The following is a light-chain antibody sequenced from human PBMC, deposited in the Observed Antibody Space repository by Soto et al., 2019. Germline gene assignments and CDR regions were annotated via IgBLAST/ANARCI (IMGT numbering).Light chain of an antibody. V-gene: IGKV1-5*01. CDR3: QQYNTYSPWT. Sequence: DIQMTQSPSTLSASVGDRVTITCRASQSISRRLAWYQQKPGKAPKVLIYDASIMESVVPSRFGGSGTGTEFTLTISSLQPDDFAADYCQQYNTYSPWTFGQGTKVEIK. J-gene: IGKJ1*01. CDR2: DAS. CDR1: QSISRR.